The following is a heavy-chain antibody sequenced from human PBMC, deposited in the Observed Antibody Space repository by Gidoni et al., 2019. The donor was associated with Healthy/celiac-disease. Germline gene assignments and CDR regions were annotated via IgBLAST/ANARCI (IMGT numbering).Heavy chain of an antibody. CDR3: TTDPLNMVRGVTDIVDY. V-gene: IGHV3-15*01. CDR1: GFTFSNDG. D-gene: IGHD3-10*01. CDR2: IKTKADGGTT. Sequence: EVQLVESGGGLVKPGGSLRLYCAASGFTFSNDGMSWVRQAPGKGLEGVGRIKTKADGGTTDYAAPVKGRFTISRDDSKNTLYLQMNRLKSEDTAVYYCTTDPLNMVRGVTDIVDYWGQGTLVTVSS. J-gene: IGHJ4*02.